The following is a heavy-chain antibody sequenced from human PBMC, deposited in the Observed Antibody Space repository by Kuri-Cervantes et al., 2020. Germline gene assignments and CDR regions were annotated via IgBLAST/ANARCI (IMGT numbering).Heavy chain of an antibody. Sequence: SETLSLTCTASGGSVSSGSYYWSWVRQRPGKGLEWIGYIYYSGSTNYNPSLKSRVTISVDTSKNKFSLKLSSVTAADTTVYYCARVEPIFCSSTSCYVRDWGQGTLVTVSS. CDR2: IYYSGST. J-gene: IGHJ4*02. V-gene: IGHV4-61*01. CDR1: GGSVSSGSYY. D-gene: IGHD2-2*01. CDR3: ARVEPIFCSSTSCYVRD.